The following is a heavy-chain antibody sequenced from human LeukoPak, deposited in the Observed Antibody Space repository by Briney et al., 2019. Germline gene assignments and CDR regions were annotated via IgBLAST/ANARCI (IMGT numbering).Heavy chain of an antibody. Sequence: SETLSLTCTVSGGSISSSSYYWGWIRQPPGKGLEWIGSIYYSGSTYYNPSLKSRVTISVDTSKNQFSLKLSSVTAADTAVYCCASETCGGDCYRYWYFDLWGRGTLVTVSS. D-gene: IGHD2-21*02. J-gene: IGHJ2*01. CDR1: GGSISSSSYY. CDR2: IYYSGST. CDR3: ASETCGGDCYRYWYFDL. V-gene: IGHV4-39*01.